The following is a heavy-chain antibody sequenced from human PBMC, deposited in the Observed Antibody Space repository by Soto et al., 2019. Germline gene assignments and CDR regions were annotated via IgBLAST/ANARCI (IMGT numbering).Heavy chain of an antibody. V-gene: IGHV3-53*01. CDR2: LYSGGPT. D-gene: IGHD2-2*01. J-gene: IGHJ4*02. CDR3: GKTGYSGDLCAY. Sequence: GGSLRLSCAASGFTVSGNYMTWVRQAPGKGLEWVSILYSGGPTYYADSVKGRFTISRDNSKNTLYLQINSLRVEDTAVYYCGKTGYSGDLCAYWGRGTSDTVSS. CDR1: GFTVSGNY.